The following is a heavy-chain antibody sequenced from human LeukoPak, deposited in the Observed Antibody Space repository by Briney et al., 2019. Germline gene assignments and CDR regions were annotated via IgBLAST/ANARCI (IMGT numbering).Heavy chain of an antibody. CDR3: ARVHYYDSSGYYYRGYYFDY. D-gene: IGHD3-22*01. V-gene: IGHV3-21*01. CDR2: IRSSSSYI. Sequence: GGSLRLSCAASGFTFSSYSMNWVRQAPGKGLEWVSSIRSSSSYIYYADSVKGRFTISRDNAKNTLYLQMNSLGAEDTAVYYCARVHYYDSSGYYYRGYYFDYWGQGTLVTVSS. CDR1: GFTFSSYS. J-gene: IGHJ4*02.